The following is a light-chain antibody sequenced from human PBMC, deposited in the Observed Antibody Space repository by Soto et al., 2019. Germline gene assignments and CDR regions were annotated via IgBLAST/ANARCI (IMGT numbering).Light chain of an antibody. CDR2: GAS. Sequence: ELGVTQSPATLSVSPGERATLSCRASPSVGSNLAWYQQKPGQAPRLLMYGASTRATGVPARFSGSGSGAEFTLTISSLQSEDFAVYYCQQYNNRPPWTFGQGTKVEIE. CDR3: QQYNNRPPWT. CDR1: PSVGSN. J-gene: IGKJ1*01. V-gene: IGKV3-15*01.